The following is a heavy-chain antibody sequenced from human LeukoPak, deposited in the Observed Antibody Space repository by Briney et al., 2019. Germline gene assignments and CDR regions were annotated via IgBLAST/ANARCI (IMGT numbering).Heavy chain of an antibody. Sequence: GESLKISCKGSGYSFTSYWIGWVRQMPGKGLEWMGIIYPGDSDTRYSPSFQGQVTISADKSISTAYLQWSSLKASDTAMYYCARFTRSGYCSSTSCPRYMDVWGKGTTVTVS. J-gene: IGHJ6*03. CDR3: ARFTRSGYCSSTSCPRYMDV. D-gene: IGHD2-2*01. CDR1: GYSFTSYW. CDR2: IYPGDSDT. V-gene: IGHV5-51*01.